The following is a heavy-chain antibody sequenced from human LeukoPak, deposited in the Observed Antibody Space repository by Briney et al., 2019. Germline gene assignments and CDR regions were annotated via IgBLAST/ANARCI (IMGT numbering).Heavy chain of an antibody. D-gene: IGHD4-23*01. CDR2: ISSSSSYI. CDR1: RFTFSSYS. Sequence: GGSLRLSCAASRFTFSSYSMNWVRQAPGKGLEWVSSISSSSSYIYYADSVKGRFTISRDNAKNSLYLQMNSLRAEDTAVYYCARVFGDYGGNSGWFDPWGQGTLVTVSS. V-gene: IGHV3-21*01. J-gene: IGHJ5*02. CDR3: ARVFGDYGGNSGWFDP.